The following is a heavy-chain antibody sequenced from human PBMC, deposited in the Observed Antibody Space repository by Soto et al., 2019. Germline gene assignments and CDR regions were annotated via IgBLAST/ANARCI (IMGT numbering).Heavy chain of an antibody. J-gene: IGHJ3*01. CDR1: GFTFRTYS. CDR2: ISGSGTAT. V-gene: IGHV3-23*01. Sequence: PGGSLRLSCAASGFTFRTYSMSWVRQAPRKGLEWVSGISGSGTATYYTDSVKGRFTVSIDNSKDTVFLQMNTLRVEDTAVYYCAKTRLYDNNDYHRDGFDVWGPGTVVTVSS. D-gene: IGHD3-22*01. CDR3: AKTRLYDNNDYHRDGFDV.